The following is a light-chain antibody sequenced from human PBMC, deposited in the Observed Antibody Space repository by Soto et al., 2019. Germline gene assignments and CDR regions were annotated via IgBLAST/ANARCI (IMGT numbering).Light chain of an antibody. J-gene: IGLJ3*02. CDR1: SGDVGTYNY. V-gene: IGLV2-11*01. CDR3: CSYAGTYTWV. Sequence: QSALTQPRSVSGAPGQSVTISCTGSSGDVGTYNYVSWYQQYPGKAPKFLIYDVTKRPSGVPDRFSGSKSGNTASLTISGLQAEDEDEYYCCSYAGTYTWVFGGGTKLTVL. CDR2: DVT.